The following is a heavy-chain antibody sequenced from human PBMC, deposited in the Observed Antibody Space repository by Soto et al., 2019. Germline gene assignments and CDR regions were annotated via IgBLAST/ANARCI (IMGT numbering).Heavy chain of an antibody. D-gene: IGHD6-13*01. V-gene: IGHV3-48*02. CDR2: ITSSSSTR. J-gene: IGHJ5*02. Sequence: PGGSLRLSCAASGFTFSTSSMNWARQAPGKGLEWIAYITSSSSTRVNADSVKGRFTISRDNAKNSLYLQMNSLRDEDTSVYYCARDNGIAGSFDPWGQGTLVTVSS. CDR1: GFTFSTSS. CDR3: ARDNGIAGSFDP.